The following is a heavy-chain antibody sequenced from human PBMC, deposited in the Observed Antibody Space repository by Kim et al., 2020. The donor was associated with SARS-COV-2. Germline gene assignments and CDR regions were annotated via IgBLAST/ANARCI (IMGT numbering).Heavy chain of an antibody. Sequence: KGRFTISRGDSKNSLYLQMNSLETEDTAVYYCVRNHYYDSGRPLYGMDVWGQGTTVTVSS. V-gene: IGHV3-72*01. D-gene: IGHD3-10*01. J-gene: IGHJ6*02. CDR3: VRNHYYDSGRPLYGMDV.